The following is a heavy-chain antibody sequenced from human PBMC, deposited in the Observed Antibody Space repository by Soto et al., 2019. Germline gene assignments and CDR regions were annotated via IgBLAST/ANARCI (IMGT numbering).Heavy chain of an antibody. CDR1: GFTGSDSW. Sequence: EVQLVESGGGLVQPGGSLRLSCAASGFTGSDSWMDWVRQAPGKGPECVSNSKQDGSEKNYVDSVKGRFTISRDDAKNSWYLQRISLRAEFTAVYYCESLGRHVWGPGTTVTGSS. J-gene: IGHJ6*02. CDR3: ESLGRHV. V-gene: IGHV3-7*01. D-gene: IGHD3-16*01. CDR2: SKQDGSEK.